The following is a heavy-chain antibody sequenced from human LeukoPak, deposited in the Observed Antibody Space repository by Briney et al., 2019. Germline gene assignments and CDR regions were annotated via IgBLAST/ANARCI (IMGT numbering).Heavy chain of an antibody. V-gene: IGHV4-34*01. J-gene: IGHJ4*02. Sequence: SETLSLTCAVYGGSFSGYYWSWIRQPPGKGLEWIGEINHSGSTNYNPSLKSRVTISVDTSKNQFSLKLSSVTAADTAVYYCARELQWLAYFDYWGQGTLVTVSS. CDR3: ARELQWLAYFDY. CDR1: GGSFSGYY. D-gene: IGHD6-19*01. CDR2: INHSGST.